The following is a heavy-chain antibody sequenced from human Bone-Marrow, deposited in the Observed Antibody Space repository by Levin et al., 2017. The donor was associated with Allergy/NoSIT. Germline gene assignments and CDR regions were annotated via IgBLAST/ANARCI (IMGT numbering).Heavy chain of an antibody. CDR1: GFTFDDYA. Sequence: PGGSLRLSCAASGFTFDDYAMHWVRQAPGKGLEWVSGISWNSGSIGYADSVKGRFTISRDNAKNSLYLQMNSLRAEDTALYYCAKGLPLDIVATNAFDIWGQGTMVTVSS. J-gene: IGHJ3*02. V-gene: IGHV3-9*01. CDR3: AKGLPLDIVATNAFDI. D-gene: IGHD5-12*01. CDR2: ISWNSGSI.